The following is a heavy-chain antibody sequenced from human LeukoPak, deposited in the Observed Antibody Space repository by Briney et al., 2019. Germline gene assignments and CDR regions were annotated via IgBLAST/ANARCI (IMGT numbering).Heavy chain of an antibody. V-gene: IGHV4-4*07. CDR3: ARDQWWDLQRIWFDP. CDR1: GGSISRYY. J-gene: IGHJ5*02. D-gene: IGHD2-15*01. Sequence: SETLSLTCTVSGGSISRYYWSWIRQPAGKGLEWIGRIYSSGSTNYNPSLKSRVTMSIDTSKNQFSLKLNSVTAADTAIYYCARDQWWDLQRIWFDPWGQGTLVTVSS. CDR2: IYSSGST.